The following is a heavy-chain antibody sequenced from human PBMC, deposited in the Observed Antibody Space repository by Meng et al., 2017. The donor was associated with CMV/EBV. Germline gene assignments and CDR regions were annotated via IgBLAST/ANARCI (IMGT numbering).Heavy chain of an antibody. D-gene: IGHD3-22*01. J-gene: IGHJ4*02. CDR2: ISYDGSNK. V-gene: IGHV3-30*03. Sequence: GESLKISCAASGFTFSSYSMNWVRQAPGKGLEWVAVISYDGSNKYYADSVKGRFTISRDNSKNTLYLQMNSLRAEDTAVYYCARDLDSYDSSGYLLDYWGQGTLVTVSS. CDR3: ARDLDSYDSSGYLLDY. CDR1: GFTFSSYS.